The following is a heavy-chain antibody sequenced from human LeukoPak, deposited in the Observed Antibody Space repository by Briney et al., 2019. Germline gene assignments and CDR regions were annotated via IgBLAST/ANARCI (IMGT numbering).Heavy chain of an antibody. CDR2: IYSGGST. Sequence: GSLRLSCAASGFTVSSNYVSWVRQAPGKGLEWVSVIYSGGSTYYADSVKGRFTISRDNSKNTLYLQMNSLRAEDTTVYYCARDNKTARWAFDIWGQGTMVTVSS. D-gene: IGHD5-18*01. J-gene: IGHJ3*02. CDR3: ARDNKTARWAFDI. CDR1: GFTVSSNY. V-gene: IGHV3-53*01.